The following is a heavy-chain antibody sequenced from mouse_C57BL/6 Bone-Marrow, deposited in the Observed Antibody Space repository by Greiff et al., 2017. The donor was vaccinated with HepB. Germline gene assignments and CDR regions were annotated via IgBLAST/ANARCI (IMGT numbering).Heavy chain of an antibody. Sequence: QVQLKQPGAELVMPGASVKLSCKASGYTFTSYWMHWVKQRPGQGLEWIGEIDPSDSYTNYNQKFKGKSTLTVDKSSSTAYMQLSSLTSEDSAVYFCARLGIKGLFDYWGQGTTLTVSS. D-gene: IGHD3-3*01. CDR2: IDPSDSYT. J-gene: IGHJ2*01. CDR1: GYTFTSYW. V-gene: IGHV1-69*01. CDR3: ARLGIKGLFDY.